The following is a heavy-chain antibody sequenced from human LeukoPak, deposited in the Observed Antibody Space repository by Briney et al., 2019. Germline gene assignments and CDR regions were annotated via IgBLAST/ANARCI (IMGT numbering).Heavy chain of an antibody. CDR2: ISGSGGST. J-gene: IGHJ3*02. CDR3: AKAGSAFDAFDI. D-gene: IGHD3-10*01. Sequence: GGSLRLSCAASGFTFSSYAMSWVRQAPGKGLEWVSAISGSGGSTYYADSVKGRFTISRDNSRNTLYLQMNSLRAEDTAVYYCAKAGSAFDAFDIWGQGTMVTVSS. CDR1: GFTFSSYA. V-gene: IGHV3-23*01.